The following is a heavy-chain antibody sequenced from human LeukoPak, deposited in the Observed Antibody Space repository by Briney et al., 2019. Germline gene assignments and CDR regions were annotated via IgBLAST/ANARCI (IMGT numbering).Heavy chain of an antibody. J-gene: IGHJ4*02. CDR3: ARHSRYDILTGFFDY. CDR2: IYYSGST. D-gene: IGHD3-9*01. CDR1: GGSISSYY. Sequence: PSETLSLTCTVSGGSISSYYWSWIRQPPGKGLEWIGYIYYSGSTNYNPSLKSRVTISVDTSKNQYSLKLSSVTAADTAVYYCARHSRYDILTGFFDYWGQGTPVTVSS. V-gene: IGHV4-59*08.